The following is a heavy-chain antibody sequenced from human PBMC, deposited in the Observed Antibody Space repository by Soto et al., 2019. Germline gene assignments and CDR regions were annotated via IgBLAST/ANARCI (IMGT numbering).Heavy chain of an antibody. CDR3: ARSYTKHDYGDLYNWFDP. V-gene: IGHV1-69*13. J-gene: IGHJ5*02. D-gene: IGHD4-17*01. CDR2: IIPIFGTA. CDR1: GGTFSSYA. Sequence: ASVKVSCKASGGTFSSYAISWVRQAPGQGLEWMGGIIPIFGTANYTQKFQGRVTITADESTSTAYMELSSLRSEDTAVYYCARSYTKHDYGDLYNWFDPWGQGTLVTVSS.